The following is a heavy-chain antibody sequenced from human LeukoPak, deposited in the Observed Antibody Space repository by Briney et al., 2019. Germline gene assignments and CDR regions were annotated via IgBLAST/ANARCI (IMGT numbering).Heavy chain of an antibody. CDR1: GGSFSGNY. V-gene: IGHV4-34*01. CDR2: SSPTGDIT. CDR3: ARVPDFIARPLDS. J-gene: IGHJ4*02. Sequence: SETLSLTCAVYGGSFSGNYWTLIRLTPGRGLEWIGESSPTGDITGYNPSLKGRATISVDPSRKQFSLKLTSVTAADTGVYYFARVPDFIARPLDSLGPGTLVTVSS. D-gene: IGHD2-21*01.